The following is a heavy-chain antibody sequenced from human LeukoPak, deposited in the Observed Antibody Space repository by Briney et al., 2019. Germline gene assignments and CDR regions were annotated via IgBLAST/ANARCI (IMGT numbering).Heavy chain of an antibody. Sequence: SETLSLTCAVYGGSFSNYYWGWIRQPPGKGLEWIGYIYYSGSTNYSPSLKSRVTISVDTSKNQFSLKLSSVTAADTAVYYCARDDYGDWDFDYWGQGNLVTVSS. D-gene: IGHD4-17*01. CDR2: IYYSGST. V-gene: IGHV4-59*01. J-gene: IGHJ4*02. CDR3: ARDDYGDWDFDY. CDR1: GGSFSNYY.